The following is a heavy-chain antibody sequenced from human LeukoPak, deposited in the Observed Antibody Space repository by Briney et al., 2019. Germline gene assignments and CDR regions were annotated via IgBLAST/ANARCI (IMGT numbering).Heavy chain of an antibody. Sequence: PGGSLRLSCAASGFIFSTYHMSWVRQAPGKGLEWVANIKQDGSEKYYVDSVKGRFTISRDNAKNSLYLQMNSLRAEDTAVYYCARVSWLEAFDIWGQGTMVTVSS. CDR3: ARVSWLEAFDI. D-gene: IGHD5-12*01. J-gene: IGHJ3*02. V-gene: IGHV3-7*01. CDR1: GFIFSTYH. CDR2: IKQDGSEK.